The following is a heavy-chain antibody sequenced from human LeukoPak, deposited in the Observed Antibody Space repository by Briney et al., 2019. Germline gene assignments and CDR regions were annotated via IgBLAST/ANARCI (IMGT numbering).Heavy chain of an antibody. Sequence: GGSLRLSCAASGFTFSSYSMNWVRQAPGKGLEWVSSISSSSSYIYYADSVKGRFTISRDNAKNSLYLQMNSLRAEDTAVYYCAMLGAAAGSLFDPWGQGTLVTVSS. CDR3: AMLGAAAGSLFDP. CDR2: ISSSSSYI. CDR1: GFTFSSYS. V-gene: IGHV3-21*01. D-gene: IGHD6-13*01. J-gene: IGHJ5*02.